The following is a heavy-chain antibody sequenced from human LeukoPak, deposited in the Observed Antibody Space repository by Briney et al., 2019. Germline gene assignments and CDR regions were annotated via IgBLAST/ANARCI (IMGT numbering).Heavy chain of an antibody. CDR2: IQQHGSET. CDR1: GFTFSNYW. CDR3: ATLVDTAMVTPYYFDY. V-gene: IGHV3-7*01. Sequence: GGSLRLSCEGSGFTFSNYWMSWVRQAPGKGLEWVANIQQHGSETYYGDSVKGRFTISRDNAKNSLYLQMSSLRAEDTAVYYCATLVDTAMVTPYYFDYWGQGTLVTVSS. J-gene: IGHJ4*02. D-gene: IGHD5-18*01.